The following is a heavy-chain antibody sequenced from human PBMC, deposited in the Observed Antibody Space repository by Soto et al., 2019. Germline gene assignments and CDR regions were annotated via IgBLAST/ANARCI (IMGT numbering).Heavy chain of an antibody. V-gene: IGHV3-15*07. J-gene: IGHJ6*02. Sequence: GGSLRLSCAASGFTFSNAWMNWVRQAPGKGLEWVGRIKSKTDGGTTDYAAPVKGRFTISRDDSKNTLYLQMNSLKTEDTAVYYCTSATFGELLSYYYYYGMDVWGQGTTVTVSS. CDR2: IKSKTDGGTT. CDR1: GFTFSNAW. D-gene: IGHD3-10*01. CDR3: TSATFGELLSYYYYYGMDV.